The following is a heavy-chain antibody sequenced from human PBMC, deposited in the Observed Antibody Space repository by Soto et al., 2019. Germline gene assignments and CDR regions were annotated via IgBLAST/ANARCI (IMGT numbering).Heavy chain of an antibody. Sequence: GESLKISCQASGYTFSAFWITWVRQMPGKGLEWMATIDPRDSYSNYSLSFQGHVTISADKSIGSAYLHWSTLEASDTAIYYCVRLSMGFCTKTTCQHYFGMYVWGQGTTVTVSS. CDR3: VRLSMGFCTKTTCQHYFGMYV. J-gene: IGHJ6*02. CDR2: IDPRDSYS. V-gene: IGHV5-10-1*01. D-gene: IGHD2-8*01. CDR1: GYTFSAFW.